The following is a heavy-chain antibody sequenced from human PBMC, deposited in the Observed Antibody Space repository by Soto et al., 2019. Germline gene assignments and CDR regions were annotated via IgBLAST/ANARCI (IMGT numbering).Heavy chain of an antibody. Sequence: QVQLVQSGAEVKKPGASVKVSCKASGSAFTNFDINWVRQATGQGLEWMGWMNPNSGNTGYAQKFQGRFTMTRDTSIGTAYMELSSLRSEDPAVYYCAKGSAMDVWGQGTTVTVSS. CDR1: GSAFTNFD. V-gene: IGHV1-8*01. J-gene: IGHJ6*02. CDR3: AKGSAMDV. CDR2: MNPNSGNT.